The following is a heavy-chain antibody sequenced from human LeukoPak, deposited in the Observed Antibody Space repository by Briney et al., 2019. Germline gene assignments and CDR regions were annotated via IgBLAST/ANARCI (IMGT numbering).Heavy chain of an antibody. CDR1: GFTVSSNY. J-gene: IGHJ5*02. CDR3: VREGYNNTWYRS. V-gene: IGHV3-53*01. D-gene: IGHD6-13*01. Sequence: GGSLRLSCAASGFTVSSNYMSWVRQAPGKGLEWVSVMYSGGKTYYADSVKGRFTISRDNSKNTLHLQMNSLRAEDTAVYYCVREGYNNTWYRSWGQGTLVTVSS. CDR2: MYSGGKT.